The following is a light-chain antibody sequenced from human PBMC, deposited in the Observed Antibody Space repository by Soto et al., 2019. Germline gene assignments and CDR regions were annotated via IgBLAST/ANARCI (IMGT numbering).Light chain of an antibody. CDR1: QTLLHSNGYTY. CDR3: MQGLRPMYT. CDR2: LGS. V-gene: IGKV2-28*01. J-gene: IGKJ2*01. Sequence: IALTQAPLSLSITPGEPASISCRSSQTLLHSNGYTYLNCYLQKPGQSPQLLIYLGSNRASGVPDRFSGSGSGTDFTLKINRVQAEDVGVFYCMQGLRPMYTFGQGTKVDIK.